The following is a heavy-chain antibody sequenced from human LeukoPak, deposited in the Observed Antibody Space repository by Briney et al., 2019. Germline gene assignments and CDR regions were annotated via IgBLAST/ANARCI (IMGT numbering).Heavy chain of an antibody. V-gene: IGHV1-8*03. Sequence: GASVKVSCKASGYTFTSYDINWVRQATGQGLEWMGWMNPNSGNTGYAQKFQGRVTITRNTSISTAYMELSSLRSEDTAVYYCARGKAYNWTPLYYFDYWGQGTLVTVSS. J-gene: IGHJ4*02. D-gene: IGHD1-20*01. CDR3: ARGKAYNWTPLYYFDY. CDR1: GYTFTSYD. CDR2: MNPNSGNT.